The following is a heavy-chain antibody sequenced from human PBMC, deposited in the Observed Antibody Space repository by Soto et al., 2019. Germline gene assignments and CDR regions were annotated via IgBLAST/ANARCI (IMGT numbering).Heavy chain of an antibody. CDR1: GYTFTSYG. CDR3: ARPIVDGSGSYRKYNWFDP. J-gene: IGHJ5*02. CDR2: ISAYNGNT. V-gene: IGHV1-18*04. Sequence: ASVKVSCKASGYTFTSYGISWVRQAPGQGLEWMGWISAYNGNTNYAQKLQGRVTMTTDTSTSTAYMELRSLRSDDTAVYYCARPIVDGSGSYRKYNWFDPWGQGTLVTVSS. D-gene: IGHD3-10*01.